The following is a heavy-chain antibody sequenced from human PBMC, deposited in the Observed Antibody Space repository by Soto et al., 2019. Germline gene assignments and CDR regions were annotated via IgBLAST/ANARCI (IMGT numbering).Heavy chain of an antibody. CDR2: IGTAGDT. J-gene: IGHJ6*02. Sequence: EVQLVESGGGLVQPGGSLRLSCAASGFTFSSYDMHWVRQATGKGLEWVSAIGTAGDTYYPGSVKGRFTISRENAKNSLYLQMNSLRAGDPAVYYCARGYCTNGVCWGGYYGMDVWGQGTTVTVSS. CDR3: ARGYCTNGVCWGGYYGMDV. V-gene: IGHV3-13*01. CDR1: GFTFSSYD. D-gene: IGHD2-8*01.